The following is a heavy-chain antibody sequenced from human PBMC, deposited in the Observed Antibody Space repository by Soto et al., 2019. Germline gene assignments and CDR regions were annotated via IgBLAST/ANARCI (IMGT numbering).Heavy chain of an antibody. CDR1: GFTFSGSA. D-gene: IGHD3-22*01. V-gene: IGHV3-73*01. Sequence: EVQLVESGGGLVKPGGSLKLSCAASGFTFSGSAMHWVRQASGKGLEWVGRIRSKANSYATAYAASVKGRFTISRDDSKNTAYLQMNSLKTEDTAVYYCTRRGYYDSSGYFGVWGQGTLVTVSS. CDR2: IRSKANSYAT. J-gene: IGHJ4*02. CDR3: TRRGYYDSSGYFGV.